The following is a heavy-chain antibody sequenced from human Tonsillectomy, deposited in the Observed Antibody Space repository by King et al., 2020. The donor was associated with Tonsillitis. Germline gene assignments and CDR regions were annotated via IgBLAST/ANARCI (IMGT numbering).Heavy chain of an antibody. CDR3: ARVGGGGYNSPQLFIDY. J-gene: IGHJ4*02. V-gene: IGHV3-72*01. CDR1: GFTFSDHY. Sequence: LQLVQSGGGLVQPGGSLRLSCAASGFTFSDHYMDWVRQAPGKGLEWVGRTRNKVNSYTTEYAASVKGRFTISRDDSKNSLYLQMNSLKTEDTAVYFCARVGGGGYNSPQLFIDYWGQGTLVTVSS. CDR2: TRNKVNSYTT. D-gene: IGHD2-15*01.